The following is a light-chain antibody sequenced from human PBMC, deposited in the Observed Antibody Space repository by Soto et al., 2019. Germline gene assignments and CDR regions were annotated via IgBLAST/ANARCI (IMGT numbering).Light chain of an antibody. Sequence: ETVLTESPATLSVAPGERVSLSCRASETVSTNLAWYQQRPGQAPRLLIYDVSTGATGIPARFSGRRSGTEFTLTISSQQSEDFGVYYCQQYNSWPQTFGQGTKVDIK. J-gene: IGKJ1*01. CDR1: ETVSTN. CDR3: QQYNSWPQT. CDR2: DVS. V-gene: IGKV3-15*01.